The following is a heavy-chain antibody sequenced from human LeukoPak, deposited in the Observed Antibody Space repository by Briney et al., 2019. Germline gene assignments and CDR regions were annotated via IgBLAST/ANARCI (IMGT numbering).Heavy chain of an antibody. D-gene: IGHD5-12*01. J-gene: IGHJ4*02. V-gene: IGHV3-64*02. Sequence: GGSLRLSCAASGFTFSSYTMHWVRQAPGKGLEYVSAISSNGGSTFYADFVKGRFTISRDNSKNTLYLQMGSLRHEDMAVYYCASGDYWGQGTLVTVSS. CDR3: ASGDY. CDR2: ISSNGGST. CDR1: GFTFSSYT.